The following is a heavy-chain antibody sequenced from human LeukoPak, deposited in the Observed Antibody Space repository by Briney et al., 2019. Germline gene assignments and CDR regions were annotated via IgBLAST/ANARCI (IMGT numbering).Heavy chain of an antibody. D-gene: IGHD1-26*01. CDR1: DGSISSSSYY. Sequence: SETLSLNCIVSDGSISSSSYYWGWIRQRPGKGVEWIGNLFYTGETFYNPSLNSRVTISVDTSKSQFSLRLSSVTAADTAVYYCAWTDSGRYSYSDYWGQGTLVTVSS. V-gene: IGHV4-39*01. CDR2: LFYTGET. CDR3: AWTDSGRYSYSDY. J-gene: IGHJ4*02.